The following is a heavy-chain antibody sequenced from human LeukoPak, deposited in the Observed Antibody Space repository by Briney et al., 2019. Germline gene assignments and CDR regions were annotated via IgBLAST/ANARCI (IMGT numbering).Heavy chain of an antibody. J-gene: IGHJ3*02. CDR1: GFTFSSYD. CDR2: IGTAGDP. D-gene: IGHD2-15*01. Sequence: GGSLRLSCAASGFTFSSYDMHWVRQATGKGLEWVSAIGTAGDPYYPGSVKGRFTVSRENAKNSLYLQMISLRAGDTAVYYCARGLRYCSGGSCYNSDAFDIWGQGTMVTVSS. CDR3: ARGLRYCSGGSCYNSDAFDI. V-gene: IGHV3-13*05.